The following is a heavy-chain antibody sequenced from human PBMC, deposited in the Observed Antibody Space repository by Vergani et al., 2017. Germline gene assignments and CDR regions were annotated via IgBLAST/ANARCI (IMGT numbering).Heavy chain of an antibody. Sequence: EVQLVESGGGLVKPGGSLRLSCAASGFTFSSYSMNWVRQAPGKGLEWVSTISSSSSYIYYADSVKGRFTISRDNAKNSLYLQMNSLRAEDTAVYYCARGAFSYYYDSSRWDWFDPWGQGTLVTVSS. J-gene: IGHJ5*02. CDR3: ARGAFSYYYDSSRWDWFDP. D-gene: IGHD3-22*01. V-gene: IGHV3-21*02. CDR1: GFTFSSYS. CDR2: ISSSSSYI.